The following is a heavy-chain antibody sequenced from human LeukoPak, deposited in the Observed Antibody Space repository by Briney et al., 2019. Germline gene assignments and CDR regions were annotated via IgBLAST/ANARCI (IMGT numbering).Heavy chain of an antibody. CDR3: ARGWRWYLDS. V-gene: IGHV4-4*02. D-gene: IGHD4-23*01. CDR2: IYDSGST. Sequence: SGTLSLTCAVSGDSISSSNWWSWVRQPPGKGLEWIAAIYDSGSTNYNPSLKSRLTISVDKSKNQFSLRLSSVTAADTAVYYCARGWRWYLDSWGQGTLVTVSS. J-gene: IGHJ4*02. CDR1: GDSISSSNW.